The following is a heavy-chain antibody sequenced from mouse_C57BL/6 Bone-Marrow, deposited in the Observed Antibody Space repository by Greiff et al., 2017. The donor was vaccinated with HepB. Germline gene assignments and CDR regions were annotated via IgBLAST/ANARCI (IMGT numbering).Heavy chain of an antibody. D-gene: IGHD1-1*01. CDR3: APYYYGSSYYARDY. V-gene: IGHV1-26*01. CDR2: INPNNGGT. CDR1: GYTFTDYY. Sequence: EVQLQQSGPELVKPGASVKISCKASGYTFTDYYMNWVKQSHGKSLEWIGDINPNNGGTSYNQKFKGKATLTVDKSSSTAYMELRSLTSEDSAVYYCAPYYYGSSYYARDYWGQGTSVTVSS. J-gene: IGHJ4*01.